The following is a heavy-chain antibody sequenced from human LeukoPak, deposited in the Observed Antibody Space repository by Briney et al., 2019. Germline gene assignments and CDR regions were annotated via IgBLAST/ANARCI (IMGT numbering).Heavy chain of an antibody. CDR1: GYSFTSYW. CDR3: ARRYYYDSSGYKIGLYYFDY. V-gene: IGHV5-51*01. D-gene: IGHD3-22*01. CDR2: IYPGDSDT. Sequence: GGSLKISCKGSGYSFTSYWIGWVRQMPGKGLEWMGIIYPGDSDTRYSPSFQGQVTISADKSISTAYLQWSSLKASDTAMYYCARRYYYDSSGYKIGLYYFDYWGQGTLVTVSS. J-gene: IGHJ4*02.